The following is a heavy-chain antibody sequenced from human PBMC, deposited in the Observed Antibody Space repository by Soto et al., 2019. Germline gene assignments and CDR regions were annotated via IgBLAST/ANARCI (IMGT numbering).Heavy chain of an antibody. CDR3: ARLVLVAQWLVPFYFDY. D-gene: IGHD6-19*01. Sequence: SETLSLTCTVSGGSISSSSYYWGWIRQPPGKGLEWIGSIYYSGSTYYNPSLKSRVTISVDTSKNQFSLKLSSVTAADTAVYYCARLVLVAQWLVPFYFDYWGQGILVTLSS. J-gene: IGHJ4*02. V-gene: IGHV4-39*01. CDR2: IYYSGST. CDR1: GGSISSSSYY.